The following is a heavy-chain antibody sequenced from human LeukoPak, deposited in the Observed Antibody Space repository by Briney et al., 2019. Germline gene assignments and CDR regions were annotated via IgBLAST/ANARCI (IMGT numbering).Heavy chain of an antibody. V-gene: IGHV4-34*01. J-gene: IGHJ3*02. CDR3: ARELAVAGSSAFDI. CDR1: GGSFSGYY. CDR2: INHSGST. Sequence: SETLSLTCAVYGGSFSGYYWSWIRQPPGKGLEWIGEINHSGSTNYNPSLKSRVTISVDTSKNQFSLKLSSVTAADTAVYYCARELAVAGSSAFDIWGQGTMVTVSS. D-gene: IGHD6-19*01.